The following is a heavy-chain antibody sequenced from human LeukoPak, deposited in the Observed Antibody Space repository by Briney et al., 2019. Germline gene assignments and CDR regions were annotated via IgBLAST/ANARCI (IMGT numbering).Heavy chain of an antibody. CDR2: ISGSGGST. V-gene: IGHV3-23*01. J-gene: IGHJ4*02. CDR3: AKDTAYDSSGYTKY. D-gene: IGHD3-22*01. CDR1: GFTFSSYA. Sequence: PGGSLRLSCAASGFTFSSYAMSWVRQAPGKGLEWVSAISGSGGSTYYADSVKGRFTISRDNSKNTLYLQMNSLRAEDTAVYYYAKDTAYDSSGYTKYWGQGTLVTVSS.